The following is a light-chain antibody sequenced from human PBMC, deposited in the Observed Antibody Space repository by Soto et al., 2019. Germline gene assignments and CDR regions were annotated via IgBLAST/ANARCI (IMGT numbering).Light chain of an antibody. V-gene: IGKV1-5*03. CDR1: QRISRW. CDR2: KAS. CDR3: QQYNSYPWT. Sequence: DIQMTQSPSTLSASIGDRVTITCRARQRISRWLAWHQQKPGKAPKLLMYKASSLEGGVPSRFSGNGSGTEFTLTINSLQTDDFATYYCQQYNSYPWTFGQGTKVEI. J-gene: IGKJ1*01.